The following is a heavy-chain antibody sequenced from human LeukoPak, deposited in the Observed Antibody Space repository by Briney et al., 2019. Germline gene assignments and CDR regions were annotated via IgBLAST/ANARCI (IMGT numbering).Heavy chain of an antibody. CDR3: ARGRPHGNDY. Sequence: LTGGSLRLSCAASGFTFSSPWMHWVRQAPGKGLVWVSRINSDGSATAYADSVKGRFTISRDNAENTLYLQMNSLRVEDTAVYYCARGRPHGNDYWGQGTLVTVSS. CDR2: INSDGSAT. V-gene: IGHV3-74*01. D-gene: IGHD4-23*01. J-gene: IGHJ4*02. CDR1: GFTFSSPW.